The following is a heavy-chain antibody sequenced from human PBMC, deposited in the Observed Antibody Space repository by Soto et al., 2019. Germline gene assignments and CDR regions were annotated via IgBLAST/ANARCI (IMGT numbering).Heavy chain of an antibody. V-gene: IGHV1-18*01. CDR2: ISAYNGNT. CDR3: ARDRGGYALDY. Sequence: QVQLVQSGAEVKKPGASVKVSCKASGYTFTSYGISWVRQAPGQGLEWMGWISAYNGNTNYAQTLQGRVTMTTDTSTRTAYRELRSLRSDDTAVYYCARDRGGYALDYWGQGSLVSVSS. CDR1: GYTFTSYG. D-gene: IGHD5-12*01. J-gene: IGHJ4*02.